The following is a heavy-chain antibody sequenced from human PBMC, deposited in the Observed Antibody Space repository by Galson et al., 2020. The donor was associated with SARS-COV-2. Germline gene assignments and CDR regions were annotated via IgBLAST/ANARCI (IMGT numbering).Heavy chain of an antibody. D-gene: IGHD2-8*02. V-gene: IGHV4-30-4*01. CDR1: GGSISSGDYY. Sequence: SETLSLTCTVSGGSISSGDYYWSWIRQPPGTGLEWIGYIYYSGSTSYNPSLKSRVTISVDTSKNQFSLTLSSVTAADTAVYYCARDYPGAPCTGGVCPGWAYYGRDVSGQGTTVTVSS. CDR3: ARDYPGAPCTGGVCPGWAYYGRDV. J-gene: IGHJ6*02. CDR2: IYYSGST.